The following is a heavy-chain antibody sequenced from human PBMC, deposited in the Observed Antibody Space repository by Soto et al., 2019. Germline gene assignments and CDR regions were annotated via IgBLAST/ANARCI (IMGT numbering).Heavy chain of an antibody. Sequence: PSVKVSCKASGYTFTSYGISWVRQAPGQGLEWMGWISAYNGNTNYAQKLQGRVTMTTDTSTSTAYMELRSLRSDDTAVYYCARDVSIAAHENWFDPWGQGTLVTVS. V-gene: IGHV1-18*01. CDR2: ISAYNGNT. CDR3: ARDVSIAAHENWFDP. D-gene: IGHD6-6*01. CDR1: GYTFTSYG. J-gene: IGHJ5*02.